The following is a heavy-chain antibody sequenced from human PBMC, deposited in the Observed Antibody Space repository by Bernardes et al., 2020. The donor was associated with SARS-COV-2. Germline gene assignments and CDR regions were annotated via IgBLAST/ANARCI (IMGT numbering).Heavy chain of an antibody. CDR2: ISATGGGT. Sequence: GGSLRLSCAASGFTFTNYAMTWVRQAPGKGLEWVSSISATGGGTYYADSVQGRFTVSRDYSTNTLYLQMDSLGAEDTAIYYCAKEAYSGYLETYYFYYGMDVWGQGTTVTVSS. D-gene: IGHD5-12*01. CDR3: AKEAYSGYLETYYFYYGMDV. J-gene: IGHJ6*02. CDR1: GFTFTNYA. V-gene: IGHV3-23*01.